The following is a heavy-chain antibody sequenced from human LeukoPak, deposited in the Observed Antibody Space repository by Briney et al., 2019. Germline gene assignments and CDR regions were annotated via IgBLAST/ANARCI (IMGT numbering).Heavy chain of an antibody. CDR1: GFTFSSYA. D-gene: IGHD2-2*03. Sequence: GGSLRLSCAASGFTFSSYAMTWVRQAPGKGLEWVSYISSSGSTIYYADSVKGRFTISRDNAKNSLYLQMNSLRAEDTAVYYCARDILDIYYYYGMDVWGQGTTVTVSS. V-gene: IGHV3-48*03. CDR3: ARDILDIYYYYGMDV. CDR2: ISSSGSTI. J-gene: IGHJ6*02.